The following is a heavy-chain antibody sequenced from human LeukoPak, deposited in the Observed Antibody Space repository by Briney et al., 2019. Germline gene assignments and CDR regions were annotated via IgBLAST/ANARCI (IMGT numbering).Heavy chain of an antibody. V-gene: IGHV1-2*02. J-gene: IGHJ6*02. CDR2: INPNSGGT. Sequence: GASVKVSCKASGYTFTGYYMHWVRQAPGQGLEWMGWINPNSGGTNYAQKFQGRVTMTRDTSISTAYMELSRLRSDDTAVYYCARDPWSGYYVHYYYGMDVWGQGTTVTVSS. D-gene: IGHD3-3*01. CDR3: ARDPWSGYYVHYYYGMDV. CDR1: GYTFTGYY.